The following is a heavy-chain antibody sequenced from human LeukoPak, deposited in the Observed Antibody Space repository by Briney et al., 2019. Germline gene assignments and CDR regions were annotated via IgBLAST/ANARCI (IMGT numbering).Heavy chain of an antibody. CDR3: ARDPWEDIVVVVAATPDY. Sequence: GGSLRLSCAASGFTFSSYSMNWVRQAPEKGLEWVSSISSSSSYIYYADSVKGRVTISRDNAKNSLYLQMNSLRAEDTAVYYCARDPWEDIVVVVAATPDYWGQGTLVTVSS. V-gene: IGHV3-21*01. D-gene: IGHD2-15*01. J-gene: IGHJ4*02. CDR2: ISSSSSYI. CDR1: GFTFSSYS.